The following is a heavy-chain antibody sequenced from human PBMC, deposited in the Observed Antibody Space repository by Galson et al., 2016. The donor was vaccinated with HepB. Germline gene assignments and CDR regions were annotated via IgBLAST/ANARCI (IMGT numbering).Heavy chain of an antibody. V-gene: IGHV4-59*01. J-gene: IGHJ4*02. CDR3: VAGNGWLDF. CDR1: GGSITGYY. Sequence: SETLSLTCAVSGGSITGYYWSWIRQSPGKGLESIGYVFYTGKTNYNPSLQSRVTMSVDTSKRSFSLNLKSVTADDTAVYYCVAGNGWLDFWGQGTLVTVS. D-gene: IGHD6-19*01. CDR2: VFYTGKT.